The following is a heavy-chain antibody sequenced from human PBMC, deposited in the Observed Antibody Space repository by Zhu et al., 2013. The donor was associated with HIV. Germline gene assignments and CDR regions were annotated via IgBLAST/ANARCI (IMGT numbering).Heavy chain of an antibody. CDR1: GYTFTSYD. CDR2: MNPNSGNT. Sequence: QVQLVQSGAEVKKPGASVKVSCKASGYTFTSYDINWVRQATGQGLEWMGWMNPNSGNTGYAQKFQGRVTMTRNTSISTAYMELSSLRSEDTAVYYCARGLFLLEYSSGWYRDYWGQGTLGHRLL. CDR3: ARGLFLLEYSSGWYRDY. D-gene: IGHD6-19*01. V-gene: IGHV1-8*01. J-gene: IGHJ4*02.